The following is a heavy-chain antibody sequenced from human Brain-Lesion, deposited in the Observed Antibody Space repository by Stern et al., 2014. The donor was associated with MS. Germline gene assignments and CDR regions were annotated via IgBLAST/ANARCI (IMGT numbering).Heavy chain of an antibody. V-gene: IGHV3-30*18. Sequence: VQLVESGGDVVQPGRPLRLSCVASGFTFGSCAMHWVRQAPGKGLAWVAGVSYDGSNKYYADSVKGRFTISRDNSQNTLYMQMSSLRPEDTAVYYCAKDRQYLTYFFDHWGQGSLVTVSS. CDR1: GFTFGSCA. J-gene: IGHJ5*02. CDR3: AKDRQYLTYFFDH. CDR2: VSYDGSNK. D-gene: IGHD2/OR15-2a*01.